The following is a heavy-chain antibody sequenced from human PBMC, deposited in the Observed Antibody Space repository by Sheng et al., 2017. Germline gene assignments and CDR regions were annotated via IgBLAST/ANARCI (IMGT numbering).Heavy chain of an antibody. CDR1: GFPLSSYE. CDR2: ISSSGRTI. CDR3: ARDLRGVRDYEGYYGMDV. Sequence: EVQLVESGGGLVQPGGSLRLSCAASGFPLSSYEMHWVRQAPGKGLEWVSYISSSGRTIYYADSVKGRFTISRDNAKNSLYLQMNSLTAEDTAVYYCARDLRGVRDYEGYYGMDVWGPRDHGHPSPQ. V-gene: IGHV3-48*03. D-gene: IGHD3-10*01. J-gene: IGHJ6*01.